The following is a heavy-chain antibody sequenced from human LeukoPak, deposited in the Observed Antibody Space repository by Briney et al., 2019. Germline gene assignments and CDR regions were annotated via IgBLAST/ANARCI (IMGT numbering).Heavy chain of an antibody. CDR3: ARVSLWELLGAFDI. CDR1: GFTFSSYS. V-gene: IGHV3-21*01. D-gene: IGHD1-26*01. CDR2: ISSSSSYI. Sequence: GGSLRLSCAASGFTFSSYSMNWVRQAPGKGLEWLSSISSSSSYIYYADSVKGRFTISRDNAKNSLYLQMNSLRAEDTAVYYCARVSLWELLGAFDIWGQGTMVTVSS. J-gene: IGHJ3*02.